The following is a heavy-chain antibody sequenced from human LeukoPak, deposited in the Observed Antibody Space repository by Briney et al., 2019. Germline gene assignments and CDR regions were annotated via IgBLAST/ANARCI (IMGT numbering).Heavy chain of an antibody. CDR3: ARIAISGTPGKDLDY. CDR1: GYTFTSYG. D-gene: IGHD2-21*01. Sequence: GASVKVSCTASGYTFTSYGIGWVRQARGQGLEWMGWVSPYNSNTNPAQNLQGRVTMTTDTSTSTAYMELRSLRSDDTAVYYCARIAISGTPGKDLDYWGQGTLVTVSS. CDR2: VSPYNSNT. J-gene: IGHJ4*02. V-gene: IGHV1-18*01.